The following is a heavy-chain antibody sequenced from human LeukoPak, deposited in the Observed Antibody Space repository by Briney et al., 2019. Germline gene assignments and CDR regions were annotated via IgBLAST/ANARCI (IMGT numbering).Heavy chain of an antibody. D-gene: IGHD6-13*01. V-gene: IGHV4-61*02. CDR1: GGSISSGSYY. Sequence: SETLSLTCTVSGGSISSGSYYWSWIRQPAGKGLEWIGRIYPSGSTNYNPSLKSRVTISVDTSKNQFSLKLSSVTAADTAVYYCARWGVAAAGVFDYWGQGTLVTVSS. CDR2: IYPSGST. J-gene: IGHJ4*02. CDR3: ARWGVAAAGVFDY.